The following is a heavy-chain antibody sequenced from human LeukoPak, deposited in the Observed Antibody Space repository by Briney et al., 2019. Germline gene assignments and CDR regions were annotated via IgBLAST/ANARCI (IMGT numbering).Heavy chain of an antibody. CDR3: AREGHSSRFDP. Sequence: SETLSLTCTVSGASISSYYWSWIRQSPGKGLEWIGYIHYTGTSNYNPSLKSRVTMSVDTSKNQFSLKLSSVTAADTAVYYCAREGHSSRFDPWGQGTLVTVSS. D-gene: IGHD6-13*01. J-gene: IGHJ5*02. CDR1: GASISSYY. CDR2: IHYTGTS. V-gene: IGHV4-59*01.